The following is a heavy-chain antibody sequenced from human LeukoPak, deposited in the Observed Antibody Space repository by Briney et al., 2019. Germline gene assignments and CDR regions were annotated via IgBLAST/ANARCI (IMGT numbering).Heavy chain of an antibody. V-gene: IGHV3-23*01. CDR2: ISDSGGRT. Sequence: GGSLRLSCATSGFTFSSYAMSWVRQAPGKGLEWVSGISDSGGRTYHADSVKGRFTISRDNSNNTLYLQMKSLRAEDTAVYYCAKRAGPSVFLIDSWGQGTLVTVSS. J-gene: IGHJ5*02. CDR1: GFTFSSYA. CDR3: AKRAGPSVFLIDS. D-gene: IGHD3-22*01.